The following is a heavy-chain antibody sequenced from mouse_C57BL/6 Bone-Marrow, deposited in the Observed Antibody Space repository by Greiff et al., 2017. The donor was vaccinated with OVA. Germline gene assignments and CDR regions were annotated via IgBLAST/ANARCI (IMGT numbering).Heavy chain of an antibody. CDR2: IRTKANGSTT. CDR1: GFTFTDYY. CDR3: ASHHYYGSSHWYFDV. Sequence: DVMLVESGGGLVQPGGSLSLSCAASGFTFTDYYMSWVRQPPGKALEWLGFIRTKANGSTTEYSASVKGRFTISRDNSQSILYLQMNALRAEDSATYYGASHHYYGSSHWYFDVWGTGTTVTVSS. J-gene: IGHJ1*03. D-gene: IGHD1-1*01. V-gene: IGHV7-3*01.